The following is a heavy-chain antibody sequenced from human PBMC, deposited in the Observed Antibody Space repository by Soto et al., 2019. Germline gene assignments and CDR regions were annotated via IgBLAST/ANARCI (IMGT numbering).Heavy chain of an antibody. CDR1: GFTFSSYA. D-gene: IGHD1-1*01. V-gene: IGHV3-23*01. J-gene: IGHJ6*03. CDR2: ISGSGGST. CDR3: AKAQLEHHSYYYYSMDV. Sequence: EVQLLESGGGLVQPGGSLRLSCAASGFTFSSYAMSWVRQAPGKGLEWVSAISGSGGSTYYAESVKGRFTISRDTSKNTLYRPMNSRRAEDTAVYYCAKAQLEHHSYYYYSMDVWGKATTVTVSS.